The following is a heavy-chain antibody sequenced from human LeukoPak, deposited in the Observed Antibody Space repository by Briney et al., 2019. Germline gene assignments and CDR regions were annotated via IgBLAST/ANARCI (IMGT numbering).Heavy chain of an antibody. CDR2: IVVGSGNT. D-gene: IGHD2-2*01. Sequence: ASVKVSCKASGFTFTSSAMQWVRQARGQRLEWIGWIVVGSGNTNYVQKFQERVTITRDMSTSTAYMELSSLRSEDTAVYYCAADTEYQLLFTWRFDPWGQGTLVTVSS. CDR1: GFTFTSSA. J-gene: IGHJ5*02. V-gene: IGHV1-58*02. CDR3: AADTEYQLLFTWRFDP.